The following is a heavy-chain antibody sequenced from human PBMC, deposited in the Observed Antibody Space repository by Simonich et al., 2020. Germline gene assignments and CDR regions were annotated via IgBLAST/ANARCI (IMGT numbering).Heavy chain of an antibody. CDR3: ARVVRGSGSYYNYYYYYMYV. Sequence: QVQLVQSGAEVKKPGASVKVSCKASGYTFTGYYMHWVGQAPGQGLEWVGRINPTSGGTNDAQKFQGRVTMTRDTSISTAYMELSRLRSDDTAVYYCARVVRGSGSYYNYYYYYMYVWGKGTTVTVSS. J-gene: IGHJ6*03. CDR2: INPTSGGT. V-gene: IGHV1-2*06. D-gene: IGHD3-10*01. CDR1: GYTFTGYY.